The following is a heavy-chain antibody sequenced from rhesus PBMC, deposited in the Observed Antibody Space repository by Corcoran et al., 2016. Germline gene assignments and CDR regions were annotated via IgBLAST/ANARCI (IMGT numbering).Heavy chain of an antibody. D-gene: IGHD1-7*02. CDR3: ARRTRYNWNDGDY. Sequence: QLQLQESGPGLVKPSETLSLTCAVSGGSISSNYWSWIRQPPGKGLEWIGRISGRGGSTDYHPSLTSRVTISTDTAKNQFSLKLSSVTAADTAVYYCARRTRYNWNDGDYWGQGVLVTVSS. V-gene: IGHV4-173*01. J-gene: IGHJ4*01. CDR1: GGSISSNY. CDR2: ISGRGGST.